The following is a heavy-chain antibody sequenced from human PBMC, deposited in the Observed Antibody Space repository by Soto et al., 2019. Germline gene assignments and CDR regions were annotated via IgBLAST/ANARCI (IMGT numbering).Heavy chain of an antibody. CDR2: ISSSGSAI. J-gene: IGHJ6*02. V-gene: IGHV3-11*01. CDR1: GFTFSDYY. CDR3: ARAGYTYGSYYYYAMDV. D-gene: IGHD5-18*01. Sequence: GGSLRLSCAASGFTFSDYYMTWIRQGPGRGLEWVSYISSSGSAIRYSDSVKGRFTISRDNAKNSLYLQMNSLRAEDTAVYYCARAGYTYGSYYYYAMDVWGQGTTVTV.